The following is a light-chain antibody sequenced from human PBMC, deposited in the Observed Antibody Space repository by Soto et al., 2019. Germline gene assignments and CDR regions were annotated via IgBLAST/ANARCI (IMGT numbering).Light chain of an antibody. J-gene: IGKJ1*01. V-gene: IGKV1-5*01. CDR3: QQYYISSGT. Sequence: DIQMTQSPSTLSSSAGDRVTITCRTSQSIGGWLAWYQQKPGRAPKLLIYDASTLQRGVPSRFSGSGSGTEFTLTISCLQPEDFATYYCQQYYISSGTFGQGTKVEIK. CDR1: QSIGGW. CDR2: DAS.